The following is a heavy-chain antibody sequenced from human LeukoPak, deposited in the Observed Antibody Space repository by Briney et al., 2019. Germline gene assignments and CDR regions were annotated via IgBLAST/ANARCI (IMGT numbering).Heavy chain of an antibody. CDR2: IYYSGST. CDR3: AGTPYSSSWYSLFDY. D-gene: IGHD6-13*01. CDR1: GGSISSSNYY. V-gene: IGHV4-39*01. J-gene: IGHJ4*02. Sequence: SETLSLTCTVSGGSISSSNYYWGWIRQPPGKGLEWIGSIYYSGSTYYNPSLKSRVTISVDTSKNQFSLKLSSVTAADTAVYYCAGTPYSSSWYSLFDYWGQGTLVTVSS.